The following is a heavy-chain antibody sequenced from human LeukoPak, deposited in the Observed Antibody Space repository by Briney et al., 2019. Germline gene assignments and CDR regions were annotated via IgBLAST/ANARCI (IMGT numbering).Heavy chain of an antibody. D-gene: IGHD5-12*01. V-gene: IGHV3-48*03. CDR2: ISSSGNSI. J-gene: IGHJ6*04. Sequence: GGSLRLSXAASGFTFSSYEMNWVRQAPGKGLEWVSYISSSGNSIYYADSVKGRFTISRDNAKNSLYLQMNSLRAEDTAVYYCATTWMVDVWGKGTTVTVSS. CDR3: ATTWMVDV. CDR1: GFTFSSYE.